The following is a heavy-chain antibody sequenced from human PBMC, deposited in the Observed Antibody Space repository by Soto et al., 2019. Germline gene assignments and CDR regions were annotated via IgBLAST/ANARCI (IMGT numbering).Heavy chain of an antibody. Sequence: QVQLVQSGAEVKKPGSSLKVSCKASGRTFSSYAISWVRHAPGQGLAWMGGIIPIFGTADYAQKFQGRVTITADDSTSTAYMELSSLRSEDTAVYYCARQPGRPYYYYGMDDWGQGNTVTGSS. CDR1: GRTFSSYA. CDR2: IIPIFGTA. V-gene: IGHV1-69*12. CDR3: ARQPGRPYYYYGMDD. J-gene: IGHJ6*02. D-gene: IGHD2-15*01.